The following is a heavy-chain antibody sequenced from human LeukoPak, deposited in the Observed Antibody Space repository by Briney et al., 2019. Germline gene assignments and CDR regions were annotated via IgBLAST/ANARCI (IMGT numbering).Heavy chain of an antibody. Sequence: GGSLRLSCTASGFTFKDYAMYWVRQAPGKGLEWVSGISWNSGTTDYADSVKGRFTVSRDNAMNTLYLQMNSLRGEDTAVYYCVRGDLRLPRSTPDCWGQGTLVTVSS. J-gene: IGHJ4*02. CDR3: VRGDLRLPRSTPDC. D-gene: IGHD5/OR15-5a*01. CDR2: ISWNSGTT. CDR1: GFTFKDYA. V-gene: IGHV3-9*01.